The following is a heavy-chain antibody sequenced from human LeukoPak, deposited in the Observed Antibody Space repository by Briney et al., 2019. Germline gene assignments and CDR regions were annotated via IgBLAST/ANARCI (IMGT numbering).Heavy chain of an antibody. V-gene: IGHV1-2*02. D-gene: IGHD3-22*01. J-gene: IGHJ4*02. Sequence: WASVKVSCKVSGYTFTGYYMHWVRQAPGQGLEWMGWINPNSGGTNYAQKFQGRVTMTRDTSISTAYMELSRLRSDDTAVYYCARVTGYMIEDQFDYWGQGTLVTVSS. CDR2: INPNSGGT. CDR3: ARVTGYMIEDQFDY. CDR1: GYTFTGYY.